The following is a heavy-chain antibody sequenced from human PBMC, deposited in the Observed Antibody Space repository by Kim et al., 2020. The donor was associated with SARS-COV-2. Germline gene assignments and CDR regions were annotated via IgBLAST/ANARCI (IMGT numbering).Heavy chain of an antibody. CDR2: IHNSGST. Sequence: SETLSLTCTVSGGSISSYYWSWIRQPPGKGLEWIGYIHNSGSTKYNPSLESRVSLSVDTSKNQFSLNLTSMTAADTAVYYCARVSAGTTFPYYYGMEVWGQGTTVTVSS. V-gene: IGHV4-59*01. J-gene: IGHJ6*02. CDR3: ARVSAGTTFPYYYGMEV. D-gene: IGHD1-1*01. CDR1: GGSISSYY.